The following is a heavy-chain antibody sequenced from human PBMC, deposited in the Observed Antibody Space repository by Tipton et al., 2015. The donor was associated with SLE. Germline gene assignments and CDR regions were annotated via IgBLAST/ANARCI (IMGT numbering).Heavy chain of an antibody. V-gene: IGHV4-59*08. CDR2: IYHSGGSP. D-gene: IGHD2-2*01. CDR3: ARGGLGFCTSATCYDVTDV. Sequence: LRLSCAASGFSFSDYEMNWVRQAPGKGLEWIGYIYHSGGSPNYNPSLKSRVTISVDTSKNQFSLTLTSVTAADTAVYYCARGGLGFCTSATCYDVTDVWGRGTMVTVSS. CDR1: GFSFSDYE. J-gene: IGHJ3*01.